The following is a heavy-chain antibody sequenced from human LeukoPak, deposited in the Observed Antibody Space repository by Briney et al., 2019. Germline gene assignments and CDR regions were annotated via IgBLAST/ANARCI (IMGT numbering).Heavy chain of an antibody. CDR2: ISGSGGST. Sequence: GGSLRLSCAASGFTFSNAWMSWVRQAPGKGLEWVSTISGSGGSTYYADSVKGRLTISRDNSKNTLYLQINSLRAEDTAVYYSAGGGFGEAYCYYYYMDVWGKGTTVTVSS. V-gene: IGHV3-23*01. CDR1: GFTFSNAW. CDR3: AGGGFGEAYCYYYYMDV. D-gene: IGHD3-10*01. J-gene: IGHJ6*03.